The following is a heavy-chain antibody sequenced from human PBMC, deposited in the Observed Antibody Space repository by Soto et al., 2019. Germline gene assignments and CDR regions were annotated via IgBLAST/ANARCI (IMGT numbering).Heavy chain of an antibody. CDR3: TTRGYCTNGVCSPGY. Sequence: PGGSLRLSCAASGFTFSNAWMSWVRQAPGKGLEWVGRIKSKTDGGTTDYAAPVKGRFTISRDDSKNTLYLQMNSLKTEDTAVYYCTTRGYCTNGVCSPGYWGQGTLVTVSS. J-gene: IGHJ4*02. CDR1: GFTFSNAW. CDR2: IKSKTDGGTT. V-gene: IGHV3-15*01. D-gene: IGHD2-8*01.